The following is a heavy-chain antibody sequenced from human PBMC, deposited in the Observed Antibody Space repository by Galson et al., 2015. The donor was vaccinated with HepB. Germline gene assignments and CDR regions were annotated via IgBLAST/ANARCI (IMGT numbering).Heavy chain of an antibody. D-gene: IGHD4-17*01. J-gene: IGHJ4*02. CDR3: AKLTGGDPLEALDY. V-gene: IGHV3-30*02. CDR2: IRYDGSNK. Sequence: SLRLSCAASGFTFSSYGMHWVRQAPGKGLEWVAFIRYDGSNKYYADSVKGRFTISRDNSKNTLYLQMNSLRAEDTAVYYCAKLTGGDPLEALDYWGQGTLVTVSS. CDR1: GFTFSSYG.